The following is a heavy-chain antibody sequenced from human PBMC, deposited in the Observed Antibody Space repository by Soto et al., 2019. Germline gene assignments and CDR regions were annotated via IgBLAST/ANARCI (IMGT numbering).Heavy chain of an antibody. CDR1: AFTFNNYA. CDR3: AKSRYSDSSGDFYDY. Sequence: EVQLLESGGGLVQPGGSLSLSCAASAFTFNNYAMSWVRQAPGKGLEWVSGIGGRGRTTYYADSVKGRFTISRDNSNNTLFVQMNSLRAEDTAVYYCAKSRYSDSSGDFYDYWGQGTLVTVSS. V-gene: IGHV3-23*01. CDR2: IGGRGRTT. J-gene: IGHJ4*02. D-gene: IGHD3-22*01.